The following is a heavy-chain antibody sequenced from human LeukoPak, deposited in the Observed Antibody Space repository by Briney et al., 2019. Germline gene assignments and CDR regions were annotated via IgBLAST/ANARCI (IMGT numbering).Heavy chain of an antibody. Sequence: SETLSLTCTVSGGSISSSSYYWGWIRQPPGKGLEWIGSIYYSGSTYYNPSLKSRVTISVDTSKNQFSLKLSSVTAADTAVYYCASSRDGYNFPFVYWGQGTLVTVSS. CDR1: GGSISSSSYY. CDR2: IYYSGST. V-gene: IGHV4-39*01. D-gene: IGHD5-24*01. J-gene: IGHJ4*02. CDR3: ASSRDGYNFPFVY.